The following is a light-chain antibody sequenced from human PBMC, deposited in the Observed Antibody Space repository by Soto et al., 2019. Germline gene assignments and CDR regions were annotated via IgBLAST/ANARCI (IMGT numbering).Light chain of an antibody. V-gene: IGLV2-14*01. Sequence: QSALTQPASVSGSPGQSITISCTGTSSDVGGYNYVSWYQQNPGKAPKLMIYEVSNRPSGVSNRFSCSKSGNTASLTISGLQAEDEADYSCSSYTSSSTWVFGGGTKLTVL. J-gene: IGLJ3*02. CDR1: SSDVGGYNY. CDR2: EVS. CDR3: SSYTSSSTWV.